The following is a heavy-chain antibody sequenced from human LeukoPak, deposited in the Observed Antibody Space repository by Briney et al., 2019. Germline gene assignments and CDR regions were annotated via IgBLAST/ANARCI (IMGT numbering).Heavy chain of an antibody. CDR2: IYPGDSDT. J-gene: IGHJ4*02. Sequence: GEPLKISCKGSGSRFTSYWIGWVRQMPGKGLEWMGIIYPGDSDTIYSPSFQGQVTISADKSISTAYLQWSSLKASDTAMYYCARSMGPNLFDYWGQGTLVTVSS. CDR3: ARSMGPNLFDY. D-gene: IGHD1-26*01. V-gene: IGHV5-51*01. CDR1: GSRFTSYW.